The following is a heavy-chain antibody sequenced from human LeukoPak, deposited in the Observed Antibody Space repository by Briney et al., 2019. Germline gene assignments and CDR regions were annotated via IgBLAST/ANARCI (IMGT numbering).Heavy chain of an antibody. J-gene: IGHJ5*02. CDR2: INPSGGST. V-gene: IGHV1-46*01. Sequence: ASVKVSCKASGYTFTSYYMHWVRQAPGQGLEWMGIINPSGGSTSYAQKFQGRVTMTRDTSTSTVYVELSSLRSEDTAVYYCARDLSLLHYDSSGSNWFDPWGQGTLVTVSS. CDR1: GYTFTSYY. D-gene: IGHD3-22*01. CDR3: ARDLSLLHYDSSGSNWFDP.